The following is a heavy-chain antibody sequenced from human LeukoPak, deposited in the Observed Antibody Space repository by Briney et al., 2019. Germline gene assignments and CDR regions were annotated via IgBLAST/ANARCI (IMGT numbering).Heavy chain of an antibody. D-gene: IGHD6-13*01. CDR3: AKVPPSITAAGNWLDP. V-gene: IGHV1-18*01. CDR1: GYTFTSYG. J-gene: IGHJ5*02. Sequence: ASVKVSCKASGYTFTSYGISWVRQAPGQGLEWMGWISAYNGNANYAQQLQGRVTMTTDTSTSTAYMELRSLRSDATAVYYCAKVPPSITAAGNWLDPWGQGALVTVSS. CDR2: ISAYNGNA.